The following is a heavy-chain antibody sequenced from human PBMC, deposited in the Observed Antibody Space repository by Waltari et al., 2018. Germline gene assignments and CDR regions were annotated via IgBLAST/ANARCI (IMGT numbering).Heavy chain of an antibody. CDR1: GYTFTSYA. J-gene: IGHJ3*02. CDR3: ARGSDFWSGSQHDAFDI. CDR2: INAGNGNT. V-gene: IGHV1-3*01. Sequence: QVQLVQSGAEVKKPGASVKVSCKASGYTFTSYAMHWVRQAPGQRLEWMGWINAGNGNTKYSQKFQGRVTITRDTSASTAYMELSSLRSEDTAVYYCARGSDFWSGSQHDAFDIWGQGTMVIVSS. D-gene: IGHD3-3*01.